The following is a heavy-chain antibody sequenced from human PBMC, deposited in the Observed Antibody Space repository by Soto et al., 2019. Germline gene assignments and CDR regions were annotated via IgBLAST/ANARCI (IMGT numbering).Heavy chain of an antibody. Sequence: QVQLVQSGAEVKKPGASVKVSCKASGYTFTSYGISWVRQAPGQGLEWMGWISAYNGNTNYAQKLQGRVTMTTDTSTSTAYMELRSLRSDDTAVYYCASRTSEGGVVISSDYYMDVWGKGTTVTVSS. CDR2: ISAYNGNT. D-gene: IGHD3-3*01. CDR1: GYTFTSYG. V-gene: IGHV1-18*01. J-gene: IGHJ6*03. CDR3: ASRTSEGGVVISSDYYMDV.